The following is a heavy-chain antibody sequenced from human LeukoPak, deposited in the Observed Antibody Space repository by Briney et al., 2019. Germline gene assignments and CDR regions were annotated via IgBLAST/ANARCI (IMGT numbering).Heavy chain of an antibody. CDR1: GFTFSSYG. Sequence: GGSLRLSCAASGFTFSSYGMHWVRQAPGKGLEWVAVIWYDGSNKYYADSVKGRFTISRDNSKNTLYLQMSSLRAEDTAVYYCAREKGVVGATTLDYWGQGTLVTVSS. CDR3: AREKGVVGATTLDY. CDR2: IWYDGSNK. V-gene: IGHV3-33*01. D-gene: IGHD1-26*01. J-gene: IGHJ4*02.